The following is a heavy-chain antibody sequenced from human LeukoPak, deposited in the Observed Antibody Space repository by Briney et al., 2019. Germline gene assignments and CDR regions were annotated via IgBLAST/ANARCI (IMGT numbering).Heavy chain of an antibody. CDR2: INHSGST. V-gene: IGHV4-34*01. J-gene: IGHJ5*02. Sequence: PSETLSLTCAVYGGSFSGYYWSWIRQPPGKGLEWIGEINHSGSTNYNPSLKSRVTISVDTSKNHFSLKLSSVTAADTAVYYCARGNYYDSSAYYPSWGQGTLDTVSS. D-gene: IGHD3-22*01. CDR3: ARGNYYDSSAYYPS. CDR1: GGSFSGYY.